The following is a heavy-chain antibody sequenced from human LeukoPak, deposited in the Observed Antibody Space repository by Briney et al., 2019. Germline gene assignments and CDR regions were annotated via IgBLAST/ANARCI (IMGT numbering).Heavy chain of an antibody. V-gene: IGHV5-51*01. D-gene: IGHD3-10*01. J-gene: IGHJ4*02. CDR3: AIDYYCSGSYLDY. Sequence: GESLKISCKGSGYSFTSYWSGWVRQMPGKGLEWMGIIYPGDSDTRYSPSFQGQVTISADKSISTAYVQWSSLKASDTAMYYCAIDYYCSGSYLDYWGQGTLVTVYS. CDR1: GYSFTSYW. CDR2: IYPGDSDT.